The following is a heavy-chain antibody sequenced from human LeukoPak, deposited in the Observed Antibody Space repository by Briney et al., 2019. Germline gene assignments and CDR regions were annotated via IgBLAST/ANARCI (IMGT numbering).Heavy chain of an antibody. D-gene: IGHD3-16*01. V-gene: IGHV3-7*01. CDR1: GFSFSTSW. CDR2: ISRAGRET. CDR3: ARVSLMIDFDY. Sequence: GSLRLSRAASGFSFSTSWMKWLRQAPGKGLELVANISRAGRETYYVDSVTGRFTNSRDNAKNLLYLQMNGLRADDTAVYYCARVSLMIDFDYWGQGSLVTVSS. J-gene: IGHJ4*02.